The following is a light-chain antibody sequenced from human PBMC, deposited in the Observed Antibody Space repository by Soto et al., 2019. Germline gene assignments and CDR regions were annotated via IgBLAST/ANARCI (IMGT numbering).Light chain of an antibody. Sequence: EIVMTQSPATLSVSPGERATVSCRASQSVSSNLAWYQQKPGPAPRLIIYGASTRAPGIPARFSGSGPGTEFNLTIGSLQSEDFAVYYCQQYNNWPRTFGQGTKLEIK. CDR1: QSVSSN. J-gene: IGKJ2*01. CDR3: QQYNNWPRT. V-gene: IGKV3-15*01. CDR2: GAS.